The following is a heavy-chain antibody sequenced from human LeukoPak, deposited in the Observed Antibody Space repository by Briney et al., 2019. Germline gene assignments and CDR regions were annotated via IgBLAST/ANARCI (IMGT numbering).Heavy chain of an antibody. D-gene: IGHD1-1*01. CDR2: VFHSGIT. CDR3: AFDGSDGKID. Sequence: GSLRLSCAASGFTFSSYEMNWVRQPPGKGLEWIGEVFHSGITNYNPSLKSRVTMSVDKSKNQFSLKLSSVTAADTAVYYCAFDGSDGKIDWGQGTLVTVSS. J-gene: IGHJ4*02. CDR1: GFTFSSYEM. V-gene: IGHV4-4*02.